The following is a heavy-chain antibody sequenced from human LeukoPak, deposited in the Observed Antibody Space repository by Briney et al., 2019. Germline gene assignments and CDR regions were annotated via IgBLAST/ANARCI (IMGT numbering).Heavy chain of an antibody. CDR3: AKSRRYSFTTRSDY. CDR1: GFTFSSYA. D-gene: IGHD2-15*01. V-gene: IGHV3-23*01. J-gene: IGHJ4*02. CDR2: ISGSGDST. Sequence: GSLRLSCSASGFTFSSYAMSWVRQAPGKGLEWVSGISGSGDSTNYADSVKGRFTISRDNSKNTLYLQMNSLRAEDTAVYYCAKSRRYSFTTRSDYLGQGPLVTVS.